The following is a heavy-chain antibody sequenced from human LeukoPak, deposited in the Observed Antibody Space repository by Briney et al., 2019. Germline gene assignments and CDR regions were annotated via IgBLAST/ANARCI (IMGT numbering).Heavy chain of an antibody. CDR3: AIRTGYYGSGSPHGMDV. CDR2: ISSSGNTI. V-gene: IGHV3-48*02. J-gene: IGHJ6*02. D-gene: IGHD3-10*01. CDR1: GFIFSSYS. Sequence: QAGGSLRRSCAASGFIFSSYSMNWVRQAPGKGLEWVSYISSSGNTIYYADSVKGRFTISRDNAKNSLYLQMDSLRDEDTAVYYCAIRTGYYGSGSPHGMDVWGQGTTVTVSS.